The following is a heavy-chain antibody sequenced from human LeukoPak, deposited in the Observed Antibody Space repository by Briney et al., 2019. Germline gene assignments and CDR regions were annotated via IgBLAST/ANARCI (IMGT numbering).Heavy chain of an antibody. CDR3: ANLVPAANSYY. V-gene: IGHV3-33*06. D-gene: IGHD2-2*01. CDR2: IWDDGSKT. Sequence: PGRSLRLSCAASGFTFSSYGMHWVRQAPGKGLEWVAVIWDDGSKTYYADSVKGRFTISRDNSKNTLYLQMNSLRVEDTAVYYCANLVPAANSYYWGQGTLVTVSS. J-gene: IGHJ4*02. CDR1: GFTFSSYG.